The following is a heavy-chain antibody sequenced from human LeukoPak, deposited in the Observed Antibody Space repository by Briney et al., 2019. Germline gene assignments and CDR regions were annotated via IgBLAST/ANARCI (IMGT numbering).Heavy chain of an antibody. CDR2: IYYSGST. J-gene: IGHJ4*02. D-gene: IGHD2-21*01. CDR3: ARLKEFQKIFDY. V-gene: IGHV4-59*04. Sequence: PSETLSLTCTVSGGSISSSYWSWIRQPPGKGLEWIGYIYYSGSTYYNPSLKSRVTISVDTSKSQFSLKLSSVTAADTAVYYCARLKEFQKIFDYWGQGTLVTVSS. CDR1: GGSISSSY.